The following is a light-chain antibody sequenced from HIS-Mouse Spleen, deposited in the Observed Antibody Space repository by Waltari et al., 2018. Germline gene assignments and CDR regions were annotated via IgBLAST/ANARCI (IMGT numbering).Light chain of an antibody. CDR3: YSTDSSGNHRV. J-gene: IGLJ2*01. V-gene: IGLV3-10*01. Sequence: SYELTQPPSVSVSPAQTATITCSGDALPKQYAYWYQQKSGQAPVLVIYEDSKRPSGIPERFSGSSSGTMATLTISGAQVEDEADYYCYSTDSSGNHRVFGGGTKLTVL. CDR1: ALPKQY. CDR2: EDS.